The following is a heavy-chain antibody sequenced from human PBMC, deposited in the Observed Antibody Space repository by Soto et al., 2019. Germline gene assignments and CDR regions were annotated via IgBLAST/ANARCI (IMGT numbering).Heavy chain of an antibody. D-gene: IGHD3-3*01. CDR3: ATEIFGVAPFDP. J-gene: IGHJ5*02. Sequence: ASVKVSCKVSGYTLTDLSMHWVRQAPGKGLEWMGGFDPEDGETIYAQKFQGRVTMTEDTSTDTAYMELSSLRSEDTAVYYCATEIFGVAPFDPWGQGTLVTVSS. CDR1: GYTLTDLS. V-gene: IGHV1-24*01. CDR2: FDPEDGET.